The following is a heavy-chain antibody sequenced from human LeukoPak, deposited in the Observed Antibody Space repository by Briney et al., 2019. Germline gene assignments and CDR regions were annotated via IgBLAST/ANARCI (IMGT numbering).Heavy chain of an antibody. Sequence: SETLPLTCTVSGGSISSSSYYWGWIRQPPGKGLEWIGSIYYSGSTYYNPSLKSRVTISVDTSKNQFSLKLSSVTAADTAVYYCARSPLPGYCSSTSCYNDAFDIWGQGTMVTVSS. CDR1: GGSISSSSYY. CDR2: IYYSGST. V-gene: IGHV4-39*07. D-gene: IGHD2-2*02. J-gene: IGHJ3*02. CDR3: ARSPLPGYCSSTSCYNDAFDI.